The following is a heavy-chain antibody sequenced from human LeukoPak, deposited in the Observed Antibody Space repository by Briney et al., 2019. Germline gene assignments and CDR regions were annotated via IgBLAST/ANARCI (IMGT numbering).Heavy chain of an antibody. CDR2: IKSKTDGGTT. CDR1: GFTFSNAR. J-gene: IGHJ4*02. V-gene: IGHV3-15*01. D-gene: IGHD3-10*01. CDR3: TTVRHYYGSGSGGY. Sequence: PGGSLRLSCAASGFTFSNARMSWVRQAPGKGLEWVGRIKSKTDGGTTDYGAPVKGRFTISRDDSKNTLYLQMNSLKTEDTAVYYCTTVRHYYGSGSGGYWGQGTLVTVSS.